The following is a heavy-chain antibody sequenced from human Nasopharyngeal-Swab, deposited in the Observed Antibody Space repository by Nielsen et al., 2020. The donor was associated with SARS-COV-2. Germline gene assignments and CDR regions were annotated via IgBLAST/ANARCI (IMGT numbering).Heavy chain of an antibody. J-gene: IGHJ4*02. V-gene: IGHV3-74*01. CDR2: SNEDGSIT. D-gene: IGHD6-19*01. Sequence: ETLSLTCAASGFTFRNYWMHWVRQAPGKGLEWVSRSNEDGSITSYADSVKGRFAISRDNAKNTLYLQMNSLRAEDTAVYFCASDLSGRDDNWGQGTLVTVAA. CDR3: ASDLSGRDDN. CDR1: GFTFRNYW.